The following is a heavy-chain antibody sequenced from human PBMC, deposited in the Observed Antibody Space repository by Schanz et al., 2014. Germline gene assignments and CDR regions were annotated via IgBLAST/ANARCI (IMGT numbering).Heavy chain of an antibody. CDR1: GFTFTNYA. Sequence: EVQLVESGGGLVQPGGSLRLSCAASGFTFTNYAMSWVRQAPGKGLEWVSAISGSGGSTYYADSVKGRFTISRDNAKSTLYVEMNSLRAEDTAVYFCARGGPAYYFDDWGQGTLVTVSS. V-gene: IGHV3-23*04. J-gene: IGHJ4*02. CDR3: ARGGPAYYFDD. CDR2: ISGSGGST.